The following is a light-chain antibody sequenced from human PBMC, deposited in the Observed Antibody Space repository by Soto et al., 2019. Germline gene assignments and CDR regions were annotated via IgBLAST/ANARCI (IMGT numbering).Light chain of an antibody. CDR1: DSNIGSNS. V-gene: IGLV1-47*02. J-gene: IGLJ1*01. Sequence: QSALTQPPSAPGTAGQVVTISCSGGDSNIGSNSVYWYQHLPRMAPKLLIYYNNQRPSGVPDRFSGSRSGTSASLAIVGLRSEDEAVYYCAAWDASLSACVFGNGTKVTVL. CDR3: AAWDASLSACV. CDR2: YNN.